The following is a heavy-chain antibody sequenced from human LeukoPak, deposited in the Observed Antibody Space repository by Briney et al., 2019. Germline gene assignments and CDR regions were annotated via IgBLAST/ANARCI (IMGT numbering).Heavy chain of an antibody. D-gene: IGHD3-3*01. CDR1: GGSFSGYY. J-gene: IGHJ4*02. Sequence: PSETLSLTCAVYGGSFSGYYWSWICQPPGEGLEWIGEINHSGSTNYNPYLTSRVTISVDTSKNQFSLTLSSVTAADTAVYYCARVRFLEWLLYLSEYYFDYWGQGTLVTVSS. CDR3: ARVRFLEWLLYLSEYYFDY. CDR2: INHSGST. V-gene: IGHV4-34*01.